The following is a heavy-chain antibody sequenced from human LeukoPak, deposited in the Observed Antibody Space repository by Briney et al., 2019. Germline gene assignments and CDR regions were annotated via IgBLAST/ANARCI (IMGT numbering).Heavy chain of an antibody. J-gene: IGHJ6*02. CDR3: ARSPSVLTTHNPLNYMDV. CDR2: VNHSGST. CDR1: GASISTYY. D-gene: IGHD4-17*01. V-gene: IGHV4-34*01. Sequence: PSETLSLTCTVSGASISTYYWSWSRQPPGKGLEWIGEVNHSGSTNYHPSLKSRVTISVDTSKNQFSLNLSSVTAADTAIYYCARSPSVLTTHNPLNYMDVWGHGTTVTVSS.